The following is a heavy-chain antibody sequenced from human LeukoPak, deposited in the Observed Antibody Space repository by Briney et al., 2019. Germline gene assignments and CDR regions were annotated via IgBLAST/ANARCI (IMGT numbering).Heavy chain of an antibody. CDR1: GFTFSSYS. CDR3: AKAVWSTWYFDY. J-gene: IGHJ4*02. D-gene: IGHD3-10*01. V-gene: IGHV3-23*01. Sequence: GGSLRLSCAASGFTFSSYSMNWVRQAPGEGLEWVSAISGSGGSTYYADSVKGRFTISRDNSKNTLYLQMNSLRAEDTAVYYCAKAVWSTWYFDYWGQGTLVTVSS. CDR2: ISGSGGST.